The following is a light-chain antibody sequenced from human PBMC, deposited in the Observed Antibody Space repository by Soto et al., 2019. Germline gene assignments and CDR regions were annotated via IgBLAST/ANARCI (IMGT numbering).Light chain of an antibody. J-gene: IGLJ1*01. V-gene: IGLV2-14*03. CDR1: SSDVGGYNY. CDR2: EVS. CDR3: SSYASSSTS. Sequence: QSVLTQPASVSGSPGHSITISCTGTSSDVGGYNYVSWYQQHPGKAPKLMIYEVSNRPSGVSHRFSGSKSGNTASLTISGLQAEDEADYYCSSYASSSTSFGTGTKVTVL.